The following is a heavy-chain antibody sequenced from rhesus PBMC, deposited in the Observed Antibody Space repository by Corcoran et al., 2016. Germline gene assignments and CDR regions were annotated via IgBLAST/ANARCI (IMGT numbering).Heavy chain of an antibody. J-gene: IGHJ5-1*01. V-gene: IGHV4-73*01. Sequence: QVKLQQWGEGLVKPSETLSLTCAVYGGSISGYYYWSWIRQPPGKGLECIGYICGNSASTNYNPSHKNRVTISKDPAKTQFSRKLSSVTAADTAVYYCARETTWGRFDVWGPGVLVTVSS. CDR2: ICGNSAST. CDR3: ARETTWGRFDV. CDR1: GGSISGYYY. D-gene: IGHD1-44*01.